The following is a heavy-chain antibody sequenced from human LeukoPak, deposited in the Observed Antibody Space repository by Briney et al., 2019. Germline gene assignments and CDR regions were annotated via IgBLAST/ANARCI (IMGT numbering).Heavy chain of an antibody. CDR1: GFTFSSYV. J-gene: IGHJ4*02. V-gene: IGHV3-23*01. CDR3: ANEGGTMLRGDLDY. CDR2: IRKSGGRA. D-gene: IGHD3-10*01. Sequence: GGSLRLSCAAPGFTFSSYVGSWGRQAPGKGLEWVSAIRKSGGRANYAHSVKGRFTISRDNSKNTLYLQMNSLRAEDTAVYYCANEGGTMLRGDLDYWGQGTLVTVSS.